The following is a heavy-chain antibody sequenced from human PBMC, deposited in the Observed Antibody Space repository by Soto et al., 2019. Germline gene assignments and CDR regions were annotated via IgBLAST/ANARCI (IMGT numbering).Heavy chain of an antibody. CDR2: INSDGTIT. CDR3: ARGIQPRDPRYYHYAMDV. V-gene: IGHV3-74*01. CDR1: GFTFSSHW. Sequence: EVQLVESGGGLVQPGGSLRLSCAASGFTFSSHWMHWVRQVPGKGLVWVSRINSDGTITSYGDSVKGRFTISRDNAKNTLYLQMNSLRAEDTAVYYCARGIQPRDPRYYHYAMDVWGQGTTVTASS. J-gene: IGHJ6*02. D-gene: IGHD5-18*01.